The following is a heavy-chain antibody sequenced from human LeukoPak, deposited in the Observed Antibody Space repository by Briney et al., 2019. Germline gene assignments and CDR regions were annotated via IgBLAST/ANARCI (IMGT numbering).Heavy chain of an antibody. V-gene: IGHV3-7*01. J-gene: IGHJ1*01. D-gene: IGHD1-1*01. CDR1: GFTFSSYW. CDR3: AAWGLYNH. Sequence: GGSLRLSCAASGFTFSSYWMNWVRQAPGKGLEWVANINLHGSVRLHVDSVEGRFTISRDNAKNSLFLQMTSLKVEDTAVYYCAAWGLYNHWGQGTLVTVSS. CDR2: INLHGSVR.